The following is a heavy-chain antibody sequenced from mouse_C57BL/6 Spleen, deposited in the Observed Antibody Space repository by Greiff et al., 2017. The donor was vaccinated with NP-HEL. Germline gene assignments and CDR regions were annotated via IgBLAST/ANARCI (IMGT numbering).Heavy chain of an antibody. CDR2: IDPETGGT. D-gene: IGHD1-1*01. CDR3: TRREYYGSSYDFDY. CDR1: GYTFTDYE. Sequence: VHLVESGAELVRPGASVTLSCKASGYTFTDYEMHWVKQTPVHGLEWIGAIDPETGGTAYNQKFKGKAILTADKSSSTAYMELRSLTSEDSAVYYCTRREYYGSSYDFDYWGQGTTLTVSS. V-gene: IGHV1-15*01. J-gene: IGHJ2*01.